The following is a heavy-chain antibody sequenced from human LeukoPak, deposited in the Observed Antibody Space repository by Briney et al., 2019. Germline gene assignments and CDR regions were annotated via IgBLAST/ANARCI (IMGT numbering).Heavy chain of an antibody. J-gene: IGHJ5*02. D-gene: IGHD6-6*01. Sequence: GASVKVSCKASGGTFSSYTISWVRQAPGQGLEWMGRIIPILGIANYAQKFRGRVTITADKSTSTAYMELSSLRSEGTAVYYCARDRGGSSSAFDPWGQGTLVTVSS. V-gene: IGHV1-69*04. CDR3: ARDRGGSSSAFDP. CDR1: GGTFSSYT. CDR2: IIPILGIA.